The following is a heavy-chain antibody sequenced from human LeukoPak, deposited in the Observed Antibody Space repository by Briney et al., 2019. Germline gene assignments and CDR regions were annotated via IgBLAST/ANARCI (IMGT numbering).Heavy chain of an antibody. D-gene: IGHD1-7*01. Sequence: GGCERLLCGASGLILSRCWKIWVLRAAGKGLQEGANTKHDGCGKYYLESVKGRFTISRDNSENSLYLHMNRVRGEDTGVYYFGRSIGNYAIPFDHWGQGTMVTVSS. J-gene: IGHJ4*02. CDR2: TKHDGCGK. CDR3: GRSIGNYAIPFDH. V-gene: IGHV3-7*01. CDR1: GLILSRCW.